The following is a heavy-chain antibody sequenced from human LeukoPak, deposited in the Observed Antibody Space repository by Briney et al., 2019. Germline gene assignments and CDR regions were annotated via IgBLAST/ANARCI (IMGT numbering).Heavy chain of an antibody. CDR3: ARERGVVVINSTPSFDY. V-gene: IGHV1-46*01. CDR2: INPSGGST. Sequence: ASVKVSCKASGYTFTSYYMHWVRQAPGQGLEWMGIINPSGGSTSYAQKFQGRVTMTRDTSTSTVYMELSSLRSEDTAVYYCARERGVVVINSTPSFDYWGQGTLVTVSS. D-gene: IGHD3-22*01. J-gene: IGHJ4*02. CDR1: GYTFTSYY.